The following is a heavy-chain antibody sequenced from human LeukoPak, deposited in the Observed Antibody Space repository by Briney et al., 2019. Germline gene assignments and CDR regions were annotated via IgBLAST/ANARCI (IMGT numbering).Heavy chain of an antibody. D-gene: IGHD6-19*01. V-gene: IGHV3-73*01. CDR2: IRSKANSYAT. CDR3: TRPTQNQYSSGWYWNY. Sequence: GGSLRLSCAASGFTFSGSAMHWVRQASGKGLEWVGRIRSKANSYATAYTASLKGRFTISRDDSKNTAYLQMNSLKTEDTAVYYRTRPTQNQYSSGWYWNYWGQGTLVTVSS. CDR1: GFTFSGSA. J-gene: IGHJ4*02.